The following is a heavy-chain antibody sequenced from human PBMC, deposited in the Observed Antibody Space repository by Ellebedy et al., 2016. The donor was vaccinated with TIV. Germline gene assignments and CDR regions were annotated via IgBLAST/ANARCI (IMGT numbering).Heavy chain of an antibody. J-gene: IGHJ5*02. CDR3: ARFYCSSTSCYGGLYDWFDP. V-gene: IGHV4-59*08. CDR2: IYYSGST. D-gene: IGHD2-2*01. Sequence: SETLSLTCTVSGGSISSYYWSWIRQPPGKGLEWIGYIYYSGSTNYNPSLKSRVTISVDTSKNQFSLKLSSVTAADTAVYYCARFYCSSTSCYGGLYDWFDPWGQGTLVTVSS. CDR1: GGSISSYY.